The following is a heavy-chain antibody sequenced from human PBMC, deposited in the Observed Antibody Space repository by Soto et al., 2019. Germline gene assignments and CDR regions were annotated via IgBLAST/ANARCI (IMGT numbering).Heavy chain of an antibody. D-gene: IGHD7-27*01. CDR2: ISYDGSNK. J-gene: IGHJ4*02. Sequence: QVQLVESGGGVVQPGRSLRLSCAASGFTFSSYGMHWVRQAPGKGLEWVAVISYDGSNKYYADSVKGRFTISRENSKNTLYLQMNSLRAEDTAVYYCAKPRNWGPRPEKVKFDYWGQGTLVTVSS. V-gene: IGHV3-30*18. CDR3: AKPRNWGPRPEKVKFDY. CDR1: GFTFSSYG.